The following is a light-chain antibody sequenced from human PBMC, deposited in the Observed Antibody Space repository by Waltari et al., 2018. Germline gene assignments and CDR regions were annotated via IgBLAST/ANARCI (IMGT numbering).Light chain of an antibody. CDR3: SSYTSSSTLGV. Sequence: QSALTQPASVSGSPGQSITISCTGTSSDVGSYNLGSWYQQHPGKAPKLMIYDVSNRPSGVSNRFSGSKSGNTASLTISGLQAEDEADYYCSSYTSSSTLGVFGGGTKLTVL. J-gene: IGLJ3*02. V-gene: IGLV2-14*02. CDR2: DVS. CDR1: SSDVGSYNL.